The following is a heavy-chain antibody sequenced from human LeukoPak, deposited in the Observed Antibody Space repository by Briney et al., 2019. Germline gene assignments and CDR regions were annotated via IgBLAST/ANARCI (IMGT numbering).Heavy chain of an antibody. V-gene: IGHV1-8*01. D-gene: IGHD4-23*01. CDR3: ARGGDVLRWWRYWYFDL. CDR1: GYTFTSYD. J-gene: IGHJ2*01. Sequence: GASVKVSCKASGYTFTSYDINWVRQATGQGLEWMGWMNPNSGNTGYAQKFQGRVTMTRNTSISTAYMELSSLRSEDTAVYYCARGGDVLRWWRYWYFDLWGRGNLVTVSS. CDR2: MNPNSGNT.